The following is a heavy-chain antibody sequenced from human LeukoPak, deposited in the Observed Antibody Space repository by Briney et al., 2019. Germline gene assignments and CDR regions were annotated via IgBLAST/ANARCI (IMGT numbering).Heavy chain of an antibody. D-gene: IGHD3-22*01. CDR3: AKEFDCSGFFDC. V-gene: IGHV3-23*01. CDR1: GFTFRNYA. J-gene: IGHJ4*02. Sequence: GGSLRLSCAASGFTFRNYAMSWVRQAPGKGLEWVSAVSSSGGGTYFAASVKGRFTISRDNSKNTLYLQMNSLRAEDTAVYYCAKEFDCSGFFDCWGQGTLVTVSS. CDR2: VSSSGGGT.